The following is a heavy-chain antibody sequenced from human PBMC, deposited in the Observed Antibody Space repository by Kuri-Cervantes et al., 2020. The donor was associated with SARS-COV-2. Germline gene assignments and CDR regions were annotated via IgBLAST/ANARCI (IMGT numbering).Heavy chain of an antibody. Sequence: SGPTLVKPTQTLTLTCTFSGFSLSTSGVGVGWIRQPPGKALEWLALIYWNDDKRYSPSLKSRLTITKDTSKNQVVLTMTNMDPVDTATYYRAHRLSSSPLRYYFDYWGQGTLVTVSS. V-gene: IGHV2-5*01. CDR1: GFSLSTSGVG. CDR3: AHRLSSSPLRYYFDY. D-gene: IGHD6-13*01. J-gene: IGHJ4*02. CDR2: IYWNDDK.